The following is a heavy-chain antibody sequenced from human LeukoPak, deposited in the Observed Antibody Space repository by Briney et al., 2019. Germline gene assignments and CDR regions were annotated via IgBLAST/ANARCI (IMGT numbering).Heavy chain of an antibody. CDR3: TYCGGDCYSGADAFDI. V-gene: IGHV5-51*01. CDR2: IYPGDSDT. J-gene: IGHJ3*02. D-gene: IGHD2-21*01. CDR1: GYTFTTYW. Sequence: GESLKISCKGSGYTFTTYWIGWVRQMPGKGLEWMGIIYPGDSDTRYSPSFQGQVTISADKSISTAYLQWSSLKASDTAMYYCTYCGGDCYSGADAFDIWGQGTMVTVSS.